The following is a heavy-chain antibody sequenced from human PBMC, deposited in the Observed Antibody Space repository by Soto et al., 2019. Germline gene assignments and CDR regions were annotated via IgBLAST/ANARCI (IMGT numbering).Heavy chain of an antibody. V-gene: IGHV4-4*02. CDR2: ISHSGNT. Sequence: SETLSLTCTVSGASIITSNWWSWVRQPSGKGLEWIREISHSGNTSYNPSLKSRVTISVDKSKSQFSLRLTSVTAADTAVYFCARGNPFYFWTPDAFDFWGRGTLVTVSS. D-gene: IGHD3-16*01. CDR1: GASIITSNW. CDR3: ARGNPFYFWTPDAFDF. J-gene: IGHJ3*01.